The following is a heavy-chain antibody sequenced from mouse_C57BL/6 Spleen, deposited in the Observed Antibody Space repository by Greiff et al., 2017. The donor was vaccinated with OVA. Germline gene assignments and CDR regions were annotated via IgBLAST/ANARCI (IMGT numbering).Heavy chain of an antibody. CDR3: AMVEVTAPSY. Sequence: VQLQQSGAELVRPGTSVKVSCKASGYAFTNYFIEWVKQRPGQGLEWIGVINPGSGGTNYNEKFKGKATLTADKSSSTAYMQLRSLTSEDSAVYIWAMVEVTAPSYWGQGTTLTVSS. J-gene: IGHJ2*01. D-gene: IGHD2-2*01. CDR2: INPGSGGT. V-gene: IGHV1-54*01. CDR1: GYAFTNYF.